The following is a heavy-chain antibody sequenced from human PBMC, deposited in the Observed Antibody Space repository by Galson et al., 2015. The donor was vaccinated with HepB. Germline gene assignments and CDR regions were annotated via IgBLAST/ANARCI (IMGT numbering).Heavy chain of an antibody. CDR1: GGSISSYY. CDR3: ARVSGDLSKGFDY. V-gene: IGHV4-59*01. CDR2: IYYSGST. Sequence: QVQLQESGPGLVKPSETLSLTCTVSGGSISSYYWSWIRQPPGKGLEWIGYIYYSGSTNYNPSLKSRVTISVDTSKNQFSLKLSSVTAADTAVYYCARVSGDLSKGFDYWGQGTLVTVSS. D-gene: IGHD3-16*02. J-gene: IGHJ4*02.